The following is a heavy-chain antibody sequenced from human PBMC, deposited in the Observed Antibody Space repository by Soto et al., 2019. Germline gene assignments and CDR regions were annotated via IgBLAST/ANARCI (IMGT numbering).Heavy chain of an antibody. CDR2: IYWDDDK. J-gene: IGHJ2*01. CDR3: AHKFGYDFDL. Sequence: QITLRESGPPLVKPTQTLTLTCSFSGFSLSTRGVGVGWIRQPPGKALEWLALIYWDDDKRYNPSLKSRLTITKDTSRSQVVLTVTNMDPVDTATYYGAHKFGYDFDLWGRGTLVAVSS. CDR1: GFSLSTRGVG. V-gene: IGHV2-5*02. D-gene: IGHD3-10*01.